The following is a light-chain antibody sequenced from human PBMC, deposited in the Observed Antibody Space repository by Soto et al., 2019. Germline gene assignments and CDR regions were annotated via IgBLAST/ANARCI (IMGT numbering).Light chain of an antibody. J-gene: IGKJ1*01. Sequence: EIVLTQSPGTLSLSPGERATLSCRASQSVSSSYLAWYQQKPGQAPRLLIYGASSRATGIPDRFSGSGSGTDFTLTISRLEPEDFAVYSCQQYGSSLTWTFGQGTKVEIK. CDR3: QQYGSSLTWT. CDR1: QSVSSSY. CDR2: GAS. V-gene: IGKV3-20*01.